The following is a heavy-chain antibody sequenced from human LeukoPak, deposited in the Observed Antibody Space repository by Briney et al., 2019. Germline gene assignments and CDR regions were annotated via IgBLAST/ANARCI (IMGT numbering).Heavy chain of an antibody. CDR1: GFTFSSYG. Sequence: GGSLRLSCAASGFTFSSYGMHWVRQVPGKGLEWMAFISFDETKEYYGDSVKGRFTISRDNSKNTLHLQMNSLRGEDTAMYYCVNSNFDPWGQGTLVTVSS. J-gene: IGHJ5*02. CDR3: VNSNFDP. CDR2: ISFDETKE. V-gene: IGHV3-30*02.